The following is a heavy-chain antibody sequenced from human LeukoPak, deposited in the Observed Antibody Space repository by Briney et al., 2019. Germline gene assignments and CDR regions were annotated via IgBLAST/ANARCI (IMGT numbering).Heavy chain of an antibody. Sequence: EPSETLSLTCTVSGGSISSGDYYWSWIRQPPGKGLEWIGYIYYSGSTYYNPSLKSRVTISVDTSKNQFSLKLSSVTAADTAVYYCAREAAMVTLLDYWGQGTLVTVSS. D-gene: IGHD5-18*01. CDR2: IYYSGST. V-gene: IGHV4-30-4*01. CDR3: AREAAMVTLLDY. CDR1: GGSISSGDYY. J-gene: IGHJ4*02.